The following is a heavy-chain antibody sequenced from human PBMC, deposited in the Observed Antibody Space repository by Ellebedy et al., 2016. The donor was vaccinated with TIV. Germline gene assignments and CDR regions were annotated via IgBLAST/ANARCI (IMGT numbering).Heavy chain of an antibody. J-gene: IGHJ5*02. V-gene: IGHV4-59*01. CDR2: IFYRGST. CDR3: ARVAVPNDSTVGP. CDR1: GGSISPYY. D-gene: IGHD3-22*01. Sequence: SETLSLTCTVSGGSISPYYWSWIRQPPGKGLEWIGYIFYRGSTSYNPSLKSRVTISLDTSNNQFSLNLNSVTAADTAVYYCARVAVPNDSTVGPWGQGTLVTVSS.